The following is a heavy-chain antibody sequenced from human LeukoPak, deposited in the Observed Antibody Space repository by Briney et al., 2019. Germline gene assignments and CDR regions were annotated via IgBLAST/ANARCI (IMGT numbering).Heavy chain of an antibody. Sequence: SQTLSLTCTVSGGSISSGGYYWSWIRQHPGKGLEWIGYIYYSGSTYYNPSLKSRVTISVDTSKNQFSLKLSSVTAADTAVYYCVGVINPSTGFDPWGQGTLVTVSS. D-gene: IGHD3-22*01. V-gene: IGHV4-31*03. J-gene: IGHJ5*02. CDR3: VGVINPSTGFDP. CDR2: IYYSGST. CDR1: GGSISSGGYY.